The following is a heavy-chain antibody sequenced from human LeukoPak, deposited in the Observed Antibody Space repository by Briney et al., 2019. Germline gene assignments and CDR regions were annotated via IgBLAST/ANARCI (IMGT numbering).Heavy chain of an antibody. CDR2: INHSGST. Sequence: SETLSLTCAVYGGSFSGYYWSWIRQPPGKGLEWIGEINHSGSTNYNPSLKSRVTISVDTSKNQFSLRLTSVSATDTAVYYCARLNKPGWFDPWGQGTLVTVSS. D-gene: IGHD1-14*01. V-gene: IGHV4-34*01. CDR1: GGSFSGYY. J-gene: IGHJ5*02. CDR3: ARLNKPGWFDP.